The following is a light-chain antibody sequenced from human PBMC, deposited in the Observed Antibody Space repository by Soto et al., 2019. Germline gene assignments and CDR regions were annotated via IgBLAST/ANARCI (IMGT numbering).Light chain of an antibody. CDR3: QQSFSIPVP. CDR2: AAT. CDR1: QTISRS. V-gene: IGKV1-39*01. Sequence: DIEMTQSPASLSASLGDKFAIACRTSQTISRSLNWYHHRPGKAPRLLVYAATTLQSGVPSTFSGSGSGTGFNLTISSLQPEDFATYYCQQSFSIPVPFGPGTKVDIK. J-gene: IGKJ3*01.